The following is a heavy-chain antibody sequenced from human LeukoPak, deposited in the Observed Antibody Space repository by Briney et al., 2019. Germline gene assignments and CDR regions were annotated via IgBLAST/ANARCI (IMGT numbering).Heavy chain of an antibody. J-gene: IGHJ4*02. Sequence: ASVKVSCKASGYTFTSYDINWVRQATGQWLEWMGWMNPNSANTGYAQKFQGRVTMTRNTSISTAYMELSSLRSEDTAVYYCARGLPTPDSTLSDYWGQGTLVTVSS. CDR1: GYTFTSYD. D-gene: IGHD3-16*01. CDR2: MNPNSANT. V-gene: IGHV1-8*01. CDR3: ARGLPTPDSTLSDY.